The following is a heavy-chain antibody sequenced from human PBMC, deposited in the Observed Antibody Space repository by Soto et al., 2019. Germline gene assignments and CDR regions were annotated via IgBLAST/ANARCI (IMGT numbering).Heavy chain of an antibody. CDR1: GFTFTRYS. V-gene: IGHV3-21*06. J-gene: IGHJ4*02. CDR3: ARESEDLTSNFDY. Sequence: PGGSLRLSCVASGFTFTRYSMNWVRQAPGKGLEWVSSISSTTNYIYYGDSMKGRFTISRDNAKNSLYLEMNSLRAEDTAVYYCARESEDLTSNFDYWGQGTLVTSPQ. CDR2: ISSTTNYI.